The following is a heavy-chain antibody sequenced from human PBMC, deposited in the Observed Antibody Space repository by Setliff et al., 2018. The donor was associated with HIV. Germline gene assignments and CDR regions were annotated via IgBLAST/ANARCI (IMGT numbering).Heavy chain of an antibody. CDR3: AGVGYSSSWYWAGAFDI. CDR1: GFTFSSYG. Sequence: GSLRLSCAASGFTFSSYGMHWVRQAPGKGLEWVAFISYDGSYEYYADSVKGRFTISRDNSKNTLYLQMNSLRAEDTAVYYCAGVGYSSSWYWAGAFDIWGQGTMVTVSS. J-gene: IGHJ3*02. CDR2: ISYDGSYE. D-gene: IGHD6-13*01. V-gene: IGHV3-30*12.